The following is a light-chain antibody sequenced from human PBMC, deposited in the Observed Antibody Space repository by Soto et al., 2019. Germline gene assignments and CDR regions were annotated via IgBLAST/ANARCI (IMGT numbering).Light chain of an antibody. CDR2: NVN. CDR1: SSDIGGYDF. J-gene: IGLJ1*01. V-gene: IGLV2-8*01. CDR3: ISYTSDDVRYV. Sequence: QSALTQPPSASGSPGQAVTISCTGTSSDIGGYDFVSWYQVRPGEAPQLIIYNVNGRPSGVPRRFSGSKSGNTASLTVSGLQAEDEADYYCISYTSDDVRYVFGTGTKVTV.